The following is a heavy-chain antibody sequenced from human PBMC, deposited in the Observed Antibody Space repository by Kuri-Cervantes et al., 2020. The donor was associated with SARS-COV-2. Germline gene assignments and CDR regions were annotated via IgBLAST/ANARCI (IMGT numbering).Heavy chain of an antibody. J-gene: IGHJ3*02. CDR1: GGTFSSYA. D-gene: IGHD6-19*01. Sequence: SVKVSCKASGGTFSSYAISWVRQAPGQGLEWMGGITTIFGTANYAQKFQGRVTITADESTSTAYLVLSSLRSDDTAVYYCATANPGIAVAGTDVDAFDIWGQGTMVTVSS. CDR2: ITTIFGTA. CDR3: ATANPGIAVAGTDVDAFDI. V-gene: IGHV1-69*13.